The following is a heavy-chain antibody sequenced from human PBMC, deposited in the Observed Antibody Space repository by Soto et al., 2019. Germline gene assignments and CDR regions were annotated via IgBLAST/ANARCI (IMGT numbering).Heavy chain of an antibody. CDR1: GGSISSSSYY. J-gene: IGHJ4*02. CDR2: IYYSGST. V-gene: IGHV4-39*01. CDR3: ARHLRAGVVTFRFDY. Sequence: SETLSLTCTVSGGSISSSSYYWGWIRQPPGKGLEWIGSIYYSGSTYYNPSLKSRVTISVDTSKNQFSLKLSSVTAADTAVYYCARHLRAGVVTFRFDYWGQGTLVTVSS. D-gene: IGHD2-15*01.